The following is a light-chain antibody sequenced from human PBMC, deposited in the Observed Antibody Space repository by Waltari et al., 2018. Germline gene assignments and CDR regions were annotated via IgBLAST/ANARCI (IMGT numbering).Light chain of an antibody. V-gene: IGLV6-57*04. CDR3: QSYDGSSPVV. Sequence: NLMLIQPHSVSESPGKTVTISCTRSSGTFASSYVQWYQQRPGSAPTTVIYEDDQRPSGVPDLFSGSPDSSSNSASLTISGLKTEDEADCYGQSYDGSSPVVFGGGTKLTVL. J-gene: IGLJ2*01. CDR2: EDD. CDR1: SGTFASSY.